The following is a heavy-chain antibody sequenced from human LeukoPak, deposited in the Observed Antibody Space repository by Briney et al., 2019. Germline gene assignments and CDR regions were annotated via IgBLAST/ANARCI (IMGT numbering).Heavy chain of an antibody. CDR3: CGYSLY. V-gene: IGHV4-4*07. CDR2: IYTSGST. D-gene: IGHD5-18*01. CDR1: GGSISSYY. J-gene: IGHJ4*02. Sequence: SETPSLTCTVSGGSISSYYWSWIRQPAGKGLEWIGRIYTSGSTNYNPSLKSRVTMSVDTSKNQFSLKLSSVTAADKSVNYRCGYSLYWRQGTLVTVSP.